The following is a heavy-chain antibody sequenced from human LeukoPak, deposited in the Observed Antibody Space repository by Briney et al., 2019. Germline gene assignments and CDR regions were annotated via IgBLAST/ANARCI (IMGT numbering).Heavy chain of an antibody. D-gene: IGHD3-10*02. CDR3: AELGITMIGGV. V-gene: IGHV3-74*01. CDR2: INSDGSST. J-gene: IGHJ6*04. CDR1: GFTFSSYW. Sequence: GGSLRLSCAASGFTFSSYWMHWVRQAPGKGLVWASRINSDGSSTSYADSVKGRFTISRDNAKNSLYLQMNSLRAEDTAVYYCAELGITMIGGVWGKGTTVTISS.